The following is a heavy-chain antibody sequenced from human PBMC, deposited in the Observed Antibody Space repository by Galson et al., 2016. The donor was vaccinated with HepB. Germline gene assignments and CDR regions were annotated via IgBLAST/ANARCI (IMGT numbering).Heavy chain of an antibody. CDR3: AKSISMIVVVNFDY. V-gene: IGHV3-23*01. J-gene: IGHJ4*02. D-gene: IGHD3-22*01. CDR1: GFTFSSYA. Sequence: SLRLSCAASGFTFSSYAMSWVRQAPGKGLEWVSGISGSGGSTYYADSVKGRFTISRDNSKTTLYLQMNRLRAEDTAVYYCAKSISMIVVVNFDYWGQGTLLPVSA. CDR2: ISGSGGST.